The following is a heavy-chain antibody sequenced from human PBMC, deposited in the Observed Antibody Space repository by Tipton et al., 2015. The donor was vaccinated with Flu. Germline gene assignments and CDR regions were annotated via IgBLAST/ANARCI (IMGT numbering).Heavy chain of an antibody. CDR2: IYYSGST. D-gene: IGHD5-24*01. J-gene: IGHJ4*02. CDR1: GDSVSSGRYY. V-gene: IGHV4-61*01. Sequence: LRLSCTVSGDSVSSGRYYWSWLRQTPGKGLEWIGYIYYSGSTTYNPSLRTRVNISIDTSKKQFSLEVSSVITADTAMYYCARVPFGDGHDYYFDFWGQGILVTVSS. CDR3: ARVPFGDGHDYYFDF.